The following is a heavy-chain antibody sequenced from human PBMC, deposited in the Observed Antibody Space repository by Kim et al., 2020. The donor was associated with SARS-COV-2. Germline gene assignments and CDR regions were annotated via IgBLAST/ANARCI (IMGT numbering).Heavy chain of an antibody. D-gene: IGHD1-26*01. CDR3: TRHAMEGATQWVY. V-gene: IGHV3-73*01. Sequence: GGSLRLSCAASGFTFSGSAMHWVRQASGKGLEWVGRIRSKANSYATAYAASVKGRFTISRDDSKNTAYLQMNSLKTEDTAVYYCTRHAMEGATQWVYWGQGTLVTVSS. CDR1: GFTFSGSA. CDR2: IRSKANSYAT. J-gene: IGHJ4*02.